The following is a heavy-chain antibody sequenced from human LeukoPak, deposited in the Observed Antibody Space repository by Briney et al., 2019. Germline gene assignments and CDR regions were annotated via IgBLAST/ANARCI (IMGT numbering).Heavy chain of an antibody. J-gene: IGHJ6*02. V-gene: IGHV1-8*01. D-gene: IGHD2-2*01. CDR3: ARTYCSSTSCYLGMDV. Sequence: ASVKVSCKASGYTFTSYDINWVRQATGQGLEWTGWMNPNSGNTGYAQKFQGRVTMTRNTSISTTYMELSSLRSEDTAVYYCARTYCSSTSCYLGMDVWGQGTTVTVSS. CDR1: GYTFTSYD. CDR2: MNPNSGNT.